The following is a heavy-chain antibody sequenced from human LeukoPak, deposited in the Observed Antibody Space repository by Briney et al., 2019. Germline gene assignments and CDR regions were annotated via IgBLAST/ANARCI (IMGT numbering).Heavy chain of an antibody. Sequence: GGSLRLSCAASGFTFSSYEMNWVRQAPGKGLEWVSYISSSGSTIYYADSVKGRFTISRDNSKNTLYLQMNSLRAEDTAVFYCAKDRDDYVWGSYLGAFDIWGQGTMVTVSS. D-gene: IGHD3-16*01. V-gene: IGHV3-48*03. CDR3: AKDRDDYVWGSYLGAFDI. CDR2: ISSSGSTI. J-gene: IGHJ3*02. CDR1: GFTFSSYE.